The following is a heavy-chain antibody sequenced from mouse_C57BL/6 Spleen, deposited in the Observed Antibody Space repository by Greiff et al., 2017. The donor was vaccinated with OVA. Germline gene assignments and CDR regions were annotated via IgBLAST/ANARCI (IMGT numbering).Heavy chain of an antibody. D-gene: IGHD1-1*01. J-gene: IGHJ1*03. Sequence: EVKLQESGGGLVQPGGSMKLSCVASGFTFSNYWMNWVRQSPEKGLEWVAQISLKSDNYATHYAESVKGRFTISRDDSKSSVYLQMNNLRAEDTGIYYCTGGTTVVARYFDVWGTGTTVTVSS. V-gene: IGHV6-3*01. CDR2: ISLKSDNYAT. CDR3: TGGTTVVARYFDV. CDR1: GFTFSNYW.